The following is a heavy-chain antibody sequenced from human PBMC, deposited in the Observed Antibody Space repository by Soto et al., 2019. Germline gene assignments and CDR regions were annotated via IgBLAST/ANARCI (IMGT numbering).Heavy chain of an antibody. CDR3: ATGRIVVVGSRAYYGMDV. J-gene: IGHJ6*02. CDR2: IIPFFGIV. CDR1: GGTLSNSA. V-gene: IGHV1-69*19. D-gene: IGHD3-22*01. Sequence: QLQLAQSGADVKKAGSSVKVSCKASGGTLSNSAFRWVRQAPGQGLEWMGGIIPFFGIVNYAQKFQDRVRITADESTSTAYMERRCLRSGDTAVYFCATGRIVVVGSRAYYGMDVWGQGTTVTV.